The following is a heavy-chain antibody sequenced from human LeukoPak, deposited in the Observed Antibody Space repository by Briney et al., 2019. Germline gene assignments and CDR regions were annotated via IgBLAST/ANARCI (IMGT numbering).Heavy chain of an antibody. J-gene: IGHJ4*02. CDR3: ANLLYDILTGYPLDY. Sequence: ETLSLTCTVSGGSISSYYWSWIRQAPGKGLEWVSAISGSGGSTYYADSVKGRFTISRDNSKNTLYLQMNSLRAEDTAVYYCANLLYDILTGYPLDYWGQGTLVTVSS. CDR1: GGSISSYY. CDR2: ISGSGGST. D-gene: IGHD3-9*01. V-gene: IGHV3-23*01.